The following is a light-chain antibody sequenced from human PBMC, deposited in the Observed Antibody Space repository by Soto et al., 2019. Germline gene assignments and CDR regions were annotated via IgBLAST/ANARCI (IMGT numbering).Light chain of an antibody. CDR1: QSVSNN. CDR3: QQYNNWPGT. J-gene: IGKJ1*01. V-gene: IGKV3-15*01. Sequence: EIVLTQSPGTLSLSPGERATLSCMASQSVSNNYLAWYQQKPGQSPRLLIFGASIRATGIPARFSGSGSGTEFTLTIGSLQSEDCALYYCQQYNNWPGTFGQGTKVDIK. CDR2: GAS.